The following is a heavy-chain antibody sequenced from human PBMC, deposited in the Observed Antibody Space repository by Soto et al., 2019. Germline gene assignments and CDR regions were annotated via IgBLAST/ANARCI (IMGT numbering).Heavy chain of an antibody. J-gene: IGHJ4*02. Sequence: GGSLRLSCAASGFTVSSNYMSWVRQAPGKGLEWVSVIYSGGSTYYADSVRGRFTISRDNSKNPLYLQMNRLRAEDTAVYYCARGYSGSYFFDYWGQGTLVTVSS. CDR1: GFTVSSNY. V-gene: IGHV3-53*01. CDR3: ARGYSGSYFFDY. CDR2: IYSGGST. D-gene: IGHD1-26*01.